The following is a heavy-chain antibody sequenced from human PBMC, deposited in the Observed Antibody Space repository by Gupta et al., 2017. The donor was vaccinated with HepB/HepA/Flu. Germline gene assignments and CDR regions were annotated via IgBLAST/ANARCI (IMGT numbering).Heavy chain of an antibody. D-gene: IGHD3-16*01. CDR2: IYYTGTP. CDR3: ARYQSRGFDY. V-gene: IGHV4-59*01. CDR1: GGSISSYD. Sequence: QVQLQASGPGLVKPSETLSLTCTISGGSISSYDWTWIRQPPGKGLECIGYIYYTGTPNYNPSLQSRVTMSLDTSKNQLSLKLTSVTAADTAVYFCARYQSRGFDYWGQGNLVIVSS. J-gene: IGHJ4*02.